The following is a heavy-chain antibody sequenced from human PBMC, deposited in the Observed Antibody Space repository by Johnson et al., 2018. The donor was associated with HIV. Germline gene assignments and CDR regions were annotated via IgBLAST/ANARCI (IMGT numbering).Heavy chain of an antibody. D-gene: IGHD6-6*01. Sequence: VQLVESGGGLVQPGRSLRLSCAASGFTFSDYYMSWIRQAPGKGLEWVSGISWNSGSIGYADSVKGRFTISRDNAKKSLYLQMNSLRAEDTAVYYCAKDLSSSDLFDAFDIWGQGTMVTVSS. CDR2: ISWNSGSI. CDR3: AKDLSSSDLFDAFDI. V-gene: IGHV3-9*01. CDR1: GFTFSDYY. J-gene: IGHJ3*02.